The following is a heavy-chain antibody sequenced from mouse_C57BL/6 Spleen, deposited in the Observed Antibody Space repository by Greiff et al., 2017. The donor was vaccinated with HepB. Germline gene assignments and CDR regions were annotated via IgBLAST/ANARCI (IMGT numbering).Heavy chain of an antibody. Sequence: VQLQQSGAELVRPGASVKLSCTASGFNIKDDYMHWVKQRPEQGLEWIGWIDPENGDTEYASKFQGKATITADTSSNTAYLQISSLTAEDTAVYYGTAQLGPLAYWGQGTLVTVSA. V-gene: IGHV14-4*01. J-gene: IGHJ3*01. CDR1: GFNIKDDY. D-gene: IGHD4-1*02. CDR3: TAQLGPLAY. CDR2: IDPENGDT.